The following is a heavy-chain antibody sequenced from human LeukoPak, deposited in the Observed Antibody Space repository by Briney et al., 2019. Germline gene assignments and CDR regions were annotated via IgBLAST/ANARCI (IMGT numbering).Heavy chain of an antibody. CDR3: ARDHRVRGVTKASGY. CDR1: GYTFTSYG. V-gene: IGHV1-18*01. J-gene: IGHJ4*02. CDR2: ISAYNGNT. D-gene: IGHD3-10*01. Sequence: GASVKVSCKASGYTFTSYGISWVRQAPGQGLEWMGWISAYNGNTNYAQKLQGRVTMTTDTSTSTAYMELRSLRSDDTAVYYCARDHRVRGVTKASGYWGQGTLVTVSS.